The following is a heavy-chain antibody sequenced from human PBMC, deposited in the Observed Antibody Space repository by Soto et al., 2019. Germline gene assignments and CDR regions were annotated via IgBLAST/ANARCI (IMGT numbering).Heavy chain of an antibody. Sequence: TLSLTCTVSGDSLSSGGHYWSWIRQHPGEGLEWIGHIYDSVNTYYSPSLRSRVTISADMSKNQFSLNLRSVTAADTAVYYCARVDHRGYFAILTDYWGQGNLVT. J-gene: IGHJ4*02. CDR3: ARVDHRGYFAILTDY. D-gene: IGHD3-9*01. CDR1: GDSLSSGGHY. V-gene: IGHV4-31*03. CDR2: IYDSVNT.